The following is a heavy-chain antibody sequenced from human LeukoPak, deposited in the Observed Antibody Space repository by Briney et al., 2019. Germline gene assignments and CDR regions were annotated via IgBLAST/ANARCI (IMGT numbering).Heavy chain of an antibody. J-gene: IGHJ4*02. CDR1: GFTFSSYA. CDR2: ISYDGSNK. D-gene: IGHD5-18*01. Sequence: GGSLRLSCAVSGFTFSSYAMHWVRQAPGKGLEWVAVISYDGSNKYYADSVKGRFTISRDNSKNTLYLQMNSLRAEDTAVYYCADLGYSYGYEDYWGQGTLVTVSS. V-gene: IGHV3-30-3*01. CDR3: ADLGYSYGYEDY.